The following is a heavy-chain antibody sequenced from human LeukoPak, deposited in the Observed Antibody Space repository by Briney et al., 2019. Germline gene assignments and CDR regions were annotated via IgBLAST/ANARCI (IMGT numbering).Heavy chain of an antibody. Sequence: SETLSLTCTVSGGSISSYYWSWIRQPPGKGLEWIGYIYYSGSTNYNPSLKSRVTISVDTSKNQFSLKLSSVTAADTAVYYCARLAYYDDSSGYYAFDYWGQGTLVTVSS. CDR2: IYYSGST. V-gene: IGHV4-59*01. CDR1: GGSISSYY. CDR3: ARLAYYDDSSGYYAFDY. J-gene: IGHJ4*02. D-gene: IGHD3-22*01.